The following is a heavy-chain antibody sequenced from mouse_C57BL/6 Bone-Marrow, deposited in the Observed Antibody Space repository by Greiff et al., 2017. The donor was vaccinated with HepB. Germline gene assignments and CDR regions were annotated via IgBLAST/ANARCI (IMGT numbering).Heavy chain of an antibody. J-gene: IGHJ3*01. D-gene: IGHD2-4*01. V-gene: IGHV2-6*01. CDR3: ARYDYEGFAY. Sequence: VQGVESGPGLVAPSQSLSITCTVSGFSLTSYGVDWVRQSPGKGLEWLGVIWGVGSTNYNSALKSRLSISKDNSKSQVFLKMNSLQTDDTAMYYCARYDYEGFAYWGQGTLVTVSA. CDR1: GFSLTSYG. CDR2: IWGVGST.